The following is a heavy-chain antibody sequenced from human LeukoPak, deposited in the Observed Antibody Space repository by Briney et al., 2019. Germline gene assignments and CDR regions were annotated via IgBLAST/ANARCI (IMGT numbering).Heavy chain of an antibody. D-gene: IGHD2-2*01. J-gene: IGHJ5*02. Sequence: GASVKVSCKASGYTFTSYDINWVRQATGQGLEWMGWVNPNSGNTGYAQKFQGRVTITRNTSTSTAYMELSSLRSEDTAVYYCARGFYCSSTSYYYWFDPWGQGTLVTVSS. CDR2: VNPNSGNT. V-gene: IGHV1-8*03. CDR1: GYTFTSYD. CDR3: ARGFYCSSTSYYYWFDP.